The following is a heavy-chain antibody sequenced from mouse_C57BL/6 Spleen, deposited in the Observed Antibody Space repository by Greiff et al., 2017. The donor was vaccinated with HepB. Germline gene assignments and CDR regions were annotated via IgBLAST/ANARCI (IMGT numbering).Heavy chain of an antibody. D-gene: IGHD2-3*01. CDR2: IYPGDGDT. J-gene: IGHJ2*01. CDR3: ARALSLYDGYYFDY. Sequence: VKLMESGAELVKPGASVKISCKASGYAFSSYWMNWVKQRPGKGLEWIGQIYPGDGDTNYNGKFKGKATLTADKSSSTAYMQLSSLTSEDSAVYFCARALSLYDGYYFDYWGQGTTLTVSS. CDR1: GYAFSSYW. V-gene: IGHV1-80*01.